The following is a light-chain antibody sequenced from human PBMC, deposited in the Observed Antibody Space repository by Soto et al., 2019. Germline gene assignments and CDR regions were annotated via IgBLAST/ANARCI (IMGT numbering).Light chain of an antibody. V-gene: IGKV1-5*03. Sequence: DIHMTQSPATLSASVGDRVTITCRASQSISTWLAWYQQKPVKAPKLLIYWASSLESGVPSRFSGSGSGTEFTLTISSLQPDDFATYYCQHYTTYSGTFGPGTKVDIK. CDR2: WAS. J-gene: IGKJ3*01. CDR3: QHYTTYSGT. CDR1: QSISTW.